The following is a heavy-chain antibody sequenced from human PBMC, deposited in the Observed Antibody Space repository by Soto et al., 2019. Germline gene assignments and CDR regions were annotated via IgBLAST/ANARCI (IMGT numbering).Heavy chain of an antibody. Sequence: QVQLQESGPGLVKPSQTLSLTCTVSGASISSRDYFWSWIRQPPGKGLEWIGYIYYSGTTYYIPSLKRRVXXSXDXXKNQFSLNLSSVTAADTAVYYCARADYKWYYGMDVWGQGTTVTVSS. CDR1: GASISSRDYF. D-gene: IGHD2-8*01. V-gene: IGHV4-30-4*01. CDR2: IYYSGTT. CDR3: ARADYKWYYGMDV. J-gene: IGHJ6*02.